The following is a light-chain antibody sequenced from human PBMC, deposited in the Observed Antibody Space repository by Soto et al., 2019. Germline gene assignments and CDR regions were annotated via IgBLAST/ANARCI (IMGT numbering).Light chain of an antibody. J-gene: IGLJ2*01. Sequence: QSALTQPPSASGSPGQSVTISCTGTSSDVGGYNYVSWYQQHPGKAPKLMIYEVFNRPSGVSNRFSGSKSGNTASLTISGLQAEDEADYYCSSYAGNNNFVVFGGGTKLTVL. CDR2: EVF. CDR1: SSDVGGYNY. CDR3: SSYAGNNNFVV. V-gene: IGLV2-8*01.